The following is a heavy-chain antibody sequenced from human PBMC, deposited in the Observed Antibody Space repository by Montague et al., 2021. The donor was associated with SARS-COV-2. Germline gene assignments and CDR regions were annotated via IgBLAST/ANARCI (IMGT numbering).Heavy chain of an antibody. V-gene: IGHV3-48*03. CDR2: ISGSGSTI. D-gene: IGHD5-12*01. J-gene: IGHJ4*02. Sequence: SLRLSCAASGFTFSSYEMNWVRQAPGKGLEWVSYISGSGSTIFYADSVKGRFTISRDNAKNSLYLQMNSLRAEDTAVYYCARIISRYSGNAFDYWGQGTLVTVSS. CDR3: ARIISRYSGNAFDY. CDR1: GFTFSSYE.